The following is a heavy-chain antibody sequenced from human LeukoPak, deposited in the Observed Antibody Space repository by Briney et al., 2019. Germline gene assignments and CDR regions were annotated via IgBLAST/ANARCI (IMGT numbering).Heavy chain of an antibody. CDR1: GGTFSSYA. J-gene: IGHJ4*02. CDR2: IIPILGIA. V-gene: IGHV1-69*04. Sequence: ASVKVSCKASGGTFSSYAISWVRQAPGQGLEWMGRIIPILGIANYAQKFQGRVTITADKSTSTAYMELSSLRSEDTDLYYCARDQEWELHGIDYWGQGTLVTVSS. CDR3: ARDQEWELHGIDY. D-gene: IGHD1-26*01.